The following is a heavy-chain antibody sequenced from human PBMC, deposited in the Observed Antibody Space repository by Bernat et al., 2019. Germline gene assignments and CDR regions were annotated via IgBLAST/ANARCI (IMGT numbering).Heavy chain of an antibody. CDR3: ARVGGMEDYYYMDV. D-gene: IGHD3-16*01. V-gene: IGHV3-30*19. CDR1: GFTFSGYG. J-gene: IGHJ6*03. CDR2: ISYDGSNK. Sequence: QVQLVESGGGVVQPGRSVRLSCAASGFTFSGYGMHWVRQAPGKGLEWVAVISYDGSNKYYADSVKGRFTISRDNSKNTLYLQMNSLRAEDTAVYYCARVGGMEDYYYMDVWGKGTTVTVSS.